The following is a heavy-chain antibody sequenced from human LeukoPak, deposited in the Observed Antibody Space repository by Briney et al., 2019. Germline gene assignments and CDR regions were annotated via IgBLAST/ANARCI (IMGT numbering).Heavy chain of an antibody. CDR1: GGSFSGYY. J-gene: IGHJ3*02. Sequence: SETLSLTCAVYGGSFSGYYWSWIRQPPGKGLEWIGEINHSGSTNYNPSLKSRVTISVDTSKNQFSLKLSSVTAADTAVYYCARHGGEDCSGGSCYFFAFDIWGQGTMVTAPS. CDR2: INHSGST. CDR3: ARHGGEDCSGGSCYFFAFDI. V-gene: IGHV4-34*01. D-gene: IGHD2-15*01.